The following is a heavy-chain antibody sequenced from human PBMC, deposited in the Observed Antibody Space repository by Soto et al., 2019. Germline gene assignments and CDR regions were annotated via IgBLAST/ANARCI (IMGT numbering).Heavy chain of an antibody. CDR3: ARGTLAYCGGDCPRALDP. J-gene: IGHJ5*02. Sequence: TSETLSLTCAVYGGSFSGYYWSWIRQPPGKGLEWIGEINHSGSTNYNPSLKSRVTISVDTSKNQFSLKLSSVTAADTAVYYCARGTLAYCGGDCPRALDPWGQGTLVTVSS. CDR2: INHSGST. CDR1: GGSFSGYY. D-gene: IGHD2-21*02. V-gene: IGHV4-34*01.